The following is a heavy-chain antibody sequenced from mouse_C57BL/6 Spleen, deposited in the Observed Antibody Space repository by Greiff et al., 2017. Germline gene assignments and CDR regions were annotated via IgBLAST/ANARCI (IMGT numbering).Heavy chain of an antibody. CDR3: AARGGGLGDY. CDR1: GYTFTSYW. J-gene: IGHJ2*01. Sequence: QVQQSGAELVMPGASVKLSCKASGYTFTSYWMHWVKQRPGQGLEWIGEIDPSDSYTNYNQKFKGKSTLTVDKSSSTAYMQLSSLTSEDSAVYYCAARGGGLGDYWGQGTTLTVSS. V-gene: IGHV1-69*01. D-gene: IGHD3-3*01. CDR2: IDPSDSYT.